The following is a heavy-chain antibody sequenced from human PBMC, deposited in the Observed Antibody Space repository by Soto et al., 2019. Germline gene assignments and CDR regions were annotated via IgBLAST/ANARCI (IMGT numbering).Heavy chain of an antibody. D-gene: IGHD3-16*02. CDR2: IYTSGDP. V-gene: IGHV3-23*05. CDR3: TRDWERYPEAFFDY. Sequence: EVQLLEAGGGLVQPGGSLRLSCAASGFTFSTYAMSWVRQAPGKGLEWVSGIYTSGDPKYADAVQGRFTISRDDSKNTVYLQMNSLRAEDTAVYYCTRDWERYPEAFFDYWGQGTLVTVSS. J-gene: IGHJ4*02. CDR1: GFTFSTYA.